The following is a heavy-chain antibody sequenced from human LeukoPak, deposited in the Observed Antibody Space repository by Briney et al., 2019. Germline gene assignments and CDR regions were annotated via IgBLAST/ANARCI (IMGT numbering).Heavy chain of an antibody. CDR1: GFTVSSNY. CDR3: TRSSIAAEIDY. V-gene: IGHV3-66*01. CDR2: IYSGGST. J-gene: IGHJ4*02. Sequence: GGSLRLSCAASGFTVSSNYMSWVRQAPGKGLEWVSVIYSGGSTYYADSVKGRFTISRDNSKNTLYLQMNSLRAEDTAVYYCTRSSIAAEIDYWGQGTLVTVSS. D-gene: IGHD6-13*01.